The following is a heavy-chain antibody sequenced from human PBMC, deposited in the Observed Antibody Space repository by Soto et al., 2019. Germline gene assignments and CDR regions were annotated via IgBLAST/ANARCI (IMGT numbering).Heavy chain of an antibody. CDR1: GGSISSGAYY. V-gene: IGHV4-31*03. Sequence: QVQLQESGPGLLKPSQTLSLTCTVSGGSISSGAYYWSWIRQHQGKGLDWIGYIYSSGRTYYNPSLTSRLTVSLDTPKNQLSLKLRSVTAADTAVYFWARSGVFGIVITSHWFDPWGQGALVTVSS. CDR3: ARSGVFGIVITSHWFDP. D-gene: IGHD3-3*01. CDR2: IYSSGRT. J-gene: IGHJ5*02.